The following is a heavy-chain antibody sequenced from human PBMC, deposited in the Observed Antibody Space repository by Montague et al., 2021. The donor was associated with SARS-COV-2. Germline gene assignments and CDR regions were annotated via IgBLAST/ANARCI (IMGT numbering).Heavy chain of an antibody. CDR3: ARETVSAAASEIDN. D-gene: IGHD2-2*01. J-gene: IGHJ4*02. V-gene: IGHV4-39*01. CDR1: GDSMSRSYHN. CDR2: ISYSGIT. Sequence: SETLSLTCSVSGDSMSRSYHNWDWIRQPPGKGLEWIGTISYSGITYYSPSLKSRVTISVDTSKKQFSLEVTSMTAADTAVYYCARETVSAAASEIDNWGQGTLVTVSS.